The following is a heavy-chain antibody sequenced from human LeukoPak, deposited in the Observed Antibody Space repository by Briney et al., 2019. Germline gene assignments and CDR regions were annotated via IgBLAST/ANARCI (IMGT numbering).Heavy chain of an antibody. CDR3: ARRSRNYGDYVWGPFDI. CDR2: IYYSGST. D-gene: IGHD4-17*01. Sequence: SETLSLTCTVSGGSIGSGDYYWSWIRQPPGEGLEWIGYIYYSGSTYYNPSLKSRVTISVDTSKNQFSLKLSSVTAADTAVYYCARRSRNYGDYVWGPFDIWGQGTMVTVSS. V-gene: IGHV4-30-4*01. J-gene: IGHJ3*02. CDR1: GGSIGSGDYY.